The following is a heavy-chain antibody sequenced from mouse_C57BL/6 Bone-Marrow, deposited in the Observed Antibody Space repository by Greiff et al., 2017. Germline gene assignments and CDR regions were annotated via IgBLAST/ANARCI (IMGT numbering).Heavy chain of an antibody. D-gene: IGHD2-14*01. V-gene: IGHV5-17*01. CDR1: VFTFSDYG. J-gene: IGHJ4*01. CDR3: ARLYDGYYYAMDD. CDR2: ISSGSSTI. Sequence: DVKLVESGGGLVKPGGSLKLSCAASVFTFSDYGMHWVRQAPEKGLEWVAYISSGSSTIYYADTVKGRFTISSDNAKKTLFLQMTSLRSEHTTMYYCARLYDGYYYAMDDWGKGTSVTVSS.